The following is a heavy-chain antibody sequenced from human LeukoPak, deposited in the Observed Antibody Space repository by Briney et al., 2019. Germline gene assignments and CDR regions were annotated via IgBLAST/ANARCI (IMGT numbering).Heavy chain of an antibody. CDR3: AREMGGYDFWSGLYYYYYMDV. Sequence: GESLRLSCAASGFTFSSYAMHWVRQAPGKGLESVSAINSNGGSTYYAKSVKGRFTISRDNSKNTLYLQMGSLRAEDMAVYYCAREMGGYDFWSGLYYYYYMDVWGKGTTVTVSS. V-gene: IGHV3-64*01. CDR2: INSNGGST. J-gene: IGHJ6*03. CDR1: GFTFSSYA. D-gene: IGHD3-3*01.